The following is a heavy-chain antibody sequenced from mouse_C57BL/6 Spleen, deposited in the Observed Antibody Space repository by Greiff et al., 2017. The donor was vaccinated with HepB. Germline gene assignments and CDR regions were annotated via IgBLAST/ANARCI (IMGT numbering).Heavy chain of an antibody. V-gene: IGHV1-15*01. CDR2: IDPETGGT. CDR1: GYTFTDYE. Sequence: VQLQQSGAELVRPGASVTLSCKASGYTFTDYEMHWVKQTPVHGLEWIGAIDPETGGTAYNQKFKGKAILTADKSSSTAYMELRSLTSEDSAVYYCTRTIWNYYGSSQAWGQGTTLTVSS. J-gene: IGHJ2*01. D-gene: IGHD1-1*01. CDR3: TRTIWNYYGSSQA.